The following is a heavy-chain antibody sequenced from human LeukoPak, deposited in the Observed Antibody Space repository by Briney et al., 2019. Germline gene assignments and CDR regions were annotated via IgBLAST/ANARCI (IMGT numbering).Heavy chain of an antibody. D-gene: IGHD3-22*01. V-gene: IGHV3-30*18. CDR1: GFTFSSYG. CDR3: AKDENYYDSSGWFDY. CDR2: ISYDGSNK. J-gene: IGHJ5*01. Sequence: PGGSLRLSCAASGFTFSSYGMHWVRQAPGKGLEWVAVISYDGSNKYYADSVKGRFTISRDNSKNTLYLQMNSLRAEDTAVYYCAKDENYYDSSGWFDYWGQGTLVTVSS.